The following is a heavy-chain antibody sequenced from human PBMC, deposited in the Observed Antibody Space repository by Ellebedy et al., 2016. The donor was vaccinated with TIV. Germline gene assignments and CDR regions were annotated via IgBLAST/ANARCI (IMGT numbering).Heavy chain of an antibody. V-gene: IGHV3-23*01. J-gene: IGHJ4*02. CDR3: AKPRPLTLY. D-gene: IGHD3-9*01. CDR2: ISDSGGNT. CDR1: GFTVRSYA. Sequence: GESLKISCVASGFTVRSYAMGWVRQAPGKGLEGVSTISDSGGNTYFPDSVKGRFTISRDNAKNTLYLQMKSLTAEETAVYYCAKPRPLTLYWGQGTLVTVAS.